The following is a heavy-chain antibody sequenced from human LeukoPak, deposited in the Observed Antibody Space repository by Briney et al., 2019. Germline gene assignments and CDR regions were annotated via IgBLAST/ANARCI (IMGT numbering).Heavy chain of an antibody. V-gene: IGHV1-2*04. Sequence: PGASVKVSCKASGGTFSSYAISWVRQAPGQGLEWMGWINPNSGGTNYAQKFQGWVTMTRDTSISTAYMELSRLRSDDTAVYYCARGDSSGWNLDYWGQGTLVTVSS. J-gene: IGHJ4*02. CDR2: INPNSGGT. D-gene: IGHD6-19*01. CDR1: GGTFSSYA. CDR3: ARGDSSGWNLDY.